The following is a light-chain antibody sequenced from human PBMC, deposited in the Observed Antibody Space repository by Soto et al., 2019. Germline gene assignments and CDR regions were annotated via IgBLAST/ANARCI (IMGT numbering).Light chain of an antibody. CDR2: TAS. V-gene: IGKV1-9*01. CDR1: QGINSY. CDR3: QQLYTYPLT. J-gene: IGKJ4*01. Sequence: DIQLTQSPSFLSASVGDRVTVTCRASQGINSYLAWYQQKPGKAPKLLIYTASTLQSGVPSRFSGSGSGTEFTLTITSLQPEDFAAYYCQQLYTYPLTFGGGTRWIS.